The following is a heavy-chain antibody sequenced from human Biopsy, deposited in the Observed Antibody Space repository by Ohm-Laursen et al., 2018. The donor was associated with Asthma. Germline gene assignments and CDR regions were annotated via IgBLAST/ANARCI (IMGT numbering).Heavy chain of an antibody. V-gene: IGHV7-4-1*02. J-gene: IGHJ4*02. D-gene: IGHD3-22*01. CDR2: INTNTGNP. Sequence: ASVKVSCKASGYTVTRYAINWVRQAPGQELEWMGWINTNTGNPTYAQGFTGRFVFSLDTSVNTAHLQISSLKAEDTAVYYCARMISYYHEMRAPFFDYWGQGTLVTVSS. CDR3: ARMISYYHEMRAPFFDY. CDR1: GYTVTRYA.